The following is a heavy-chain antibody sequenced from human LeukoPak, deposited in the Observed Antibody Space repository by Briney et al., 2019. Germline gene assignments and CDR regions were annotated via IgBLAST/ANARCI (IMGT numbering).Heavy chain of an antibody. D-gene: IGHD3-3*01. CDR2: IGTAGDT. J-gene: IGHJ6*02. CDR1: GFTFSSYD. Sequence: GGSLRLSCAASGFTFSSYDMHWVRQATGKGLEWVSAIGTAGDTYYSGSVKGRFTISRENAKNSLYLQMNSLRAGDTAVYYCARGDFWSGSVHNYGMDVWGQGTTVTVSS. CDR3: ARGDFWSGSVHNYGMDV. V-gene: IGHV3-13*01.